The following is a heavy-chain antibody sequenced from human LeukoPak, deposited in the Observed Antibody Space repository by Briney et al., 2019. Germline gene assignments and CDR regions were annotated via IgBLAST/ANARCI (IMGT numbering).Heavy chain of an antibody. Sequence: GGSLRLSCAASGFTFSSYAMRWVRQAPGKGLEWVSAISCSGGSKYYTDSVKGRFTISRDNSKNTLYQQMSSLRAEDTAVYYCAKDQVGGYSSSLYYDYCMDVWGKGPTVTVSS. CDR3: AKDQVGGYSSSLYYDYCMDV. D-gene: IGHD6-13*01. CDR1: GFTFSSYA. J-gene: IGHJ6*04. CDR2: ISCSGGSK. V-gene: IGHV3-23*01.